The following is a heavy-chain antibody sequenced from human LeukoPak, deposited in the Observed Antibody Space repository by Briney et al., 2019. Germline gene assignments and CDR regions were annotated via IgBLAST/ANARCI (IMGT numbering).Heavy chain of an antibody. J-gene: IGHJ4*02. CDR3: AGLITQWLAYFDY. Sequence: ASVKVSCKASGYIFTNFYLHWMRQAPGHGLERIGWINPDNGATNSAQKFQGRVTMTRDTSINTVYMELSNLRSDDTAVYYCAGLITQWLAYFDYWGQGTLVTVSS. CDR1: GYIFTNFY. V-gene: IGHV1-2*02. CDR2: INPDNGAT. D-gene: IGHD6-19*01.